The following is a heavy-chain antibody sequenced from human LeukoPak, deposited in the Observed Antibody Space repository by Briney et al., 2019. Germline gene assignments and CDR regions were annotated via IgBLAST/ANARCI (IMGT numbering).Heavy chain of an antibody. D-gene: IGHD2-8*02. CDR3: ARAPYTGGWEYYFDF. J-gene: IGHJ4*02. CDR1: GGSFSGYY. CDR2: INHSGST. Sequence: SETLSLTCAVYGGSFSGYYWSWIRHPPGKGLEWLGEINHSGSTNYNPSLKSRVTISVDTSKNQFSLKLSSVTAADTAVYYCARAPYTGGWEYYFDFWGQGALVTVSS. V-gene: IGHV4-34*01.